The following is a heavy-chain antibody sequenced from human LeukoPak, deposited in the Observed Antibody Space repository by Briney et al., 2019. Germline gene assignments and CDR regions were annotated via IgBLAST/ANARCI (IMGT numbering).Heavy chain of an antibody. CDR3: AKDFRIGYSAHFDY. Sequence: GGSLRLSCAASGFTFSNYAMSWVRQAPGKGLEWVSSISASGENTYYADSVKGRFSISRDNSKNTLYLQMDSLRGEDTAVYYCAKDFRIGYSAHFDYWGQGALVTVSS. CDR1: GFTFSNYA. V-gene: IGHV3-23*01. CDR2: ISASGENT. D-gene: IGHD2-21*01. J-gene: IGHJ4*02.